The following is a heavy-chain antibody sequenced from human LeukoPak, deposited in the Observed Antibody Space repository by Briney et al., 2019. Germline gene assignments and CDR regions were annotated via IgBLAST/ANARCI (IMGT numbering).Heavy chain of an antibody. CDR3: AKESAYYYGSGSPEYYYYGMDV. CDR1: GFTFDDYA. V-gene: IGHV3-9*01. J-gene: IGHJ6*02. CDR2: ISWNSGSI. Sequence: GGSLRLSCAASGFTFDDYAMHWVRQAPGKGLEWVSGISWNSGSIGNADSVKGRFTISRDNAKNSLYLQMNSLRAEDTALYYCAKESAYYYGSGSPEYYYYGMDVWGQGTTVTVSS. D-gene: IGHD3-10*01.